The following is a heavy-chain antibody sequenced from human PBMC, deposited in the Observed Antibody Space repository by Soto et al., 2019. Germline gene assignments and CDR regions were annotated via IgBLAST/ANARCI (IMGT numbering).Heavy chain of an antibody. CDR1: GGSISSYY. V-gene: IGHV4-59*08. CDR3: ARSYNWNDEGFDP. D-gene: IGHD1-20*01. Sequence: PSETLSLTCTVSGGSISSYYWSWIRQPPGKGLEWIGYIYYSGSTNYNPSLKSRVTISVDTSKNQFSLKLSSVTAADTAVFYCARSYNWNDEGFDPWGQGTLVTVSS. J-gene: IGHJ5*02. CDR2: IYYSGST.